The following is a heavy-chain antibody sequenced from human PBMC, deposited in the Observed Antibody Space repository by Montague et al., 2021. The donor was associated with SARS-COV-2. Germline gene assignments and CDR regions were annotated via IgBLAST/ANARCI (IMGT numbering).Heavy chain of an antibody. CDR2: VRTSGRT. D-gene: IGHD6-19*01. CDR1: GASIGRGDDV. J-gene: IGHJ4*02. Sequence: TLSLTCTVSGASIGRGDDVWSWVRQPAGKELEWIGRVRTSGRTNYNPSLDSRVTLSRDPAKNQFSLTLYSVTAADTAVYCCAIDSADEGLDNWGQGTLVTVSS. CDR3: AIDSADEGLDN. V-gene: IGHV4-61*02.